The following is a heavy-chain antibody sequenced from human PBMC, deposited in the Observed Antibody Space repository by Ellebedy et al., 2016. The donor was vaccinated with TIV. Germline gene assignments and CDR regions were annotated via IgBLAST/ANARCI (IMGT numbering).Heavy chain of an antibody. CDR2: ISSDGITT. CDR3: VRGRREAIALDDY. J-gene: IGHJ4*02. Sequence: HTGGSLRLSCTASGFTFSSYWMHWVRQPPGKGLMWVSHISSDGITTTYADSVKGRFTISRDNAKNTLYLQMNSLSAEDTALYYCVRGRREAIALDDYWGQGTQVTVSS. V-gene: IGHV3-74*01. CDR1: GFTFSSYW. D-gene: IGHD5-24*01.